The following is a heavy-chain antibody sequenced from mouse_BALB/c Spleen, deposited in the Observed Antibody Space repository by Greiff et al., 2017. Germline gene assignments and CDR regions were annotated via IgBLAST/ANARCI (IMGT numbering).Heavy chain of an antibody. J-gene: IGHJ3*01. D-gene: IGHD2-4*01. CDR3: AREGLRSFAY. V-gene: IGHV1-12*01. CDR1: GYTFTSYN. CDR2: IYPGNGDT. Sequence: SGAELVKPGASVKMSCKASGYTFTSYNMHWVKQTPGQGLEWIGAIYPGNGDTSYNQKFKGKATLTADKSSSTAYMQLSSLTSEDSAVYYCAREGLRSFAYWGQGTLVTVSA.